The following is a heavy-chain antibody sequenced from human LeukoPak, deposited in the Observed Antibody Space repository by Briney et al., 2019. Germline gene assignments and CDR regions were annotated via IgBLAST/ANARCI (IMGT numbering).Heavy chain of an antibody. CDR2: TYYRSTWYN. J-gene: IGHJ5*02. Sequence: SQTLSLTCAISGDSVSSNSVTWNWVRQSPSRGLEWLGRTYYRSTWYNDYAVSVRGRITVNPDTSKNQFSLHLNSVTPENTAVYYCARRLTQYDCFDPWGQGILVTVSS. V-gene: IGHV6-1*01. CDR3: ARRLTQYDCFDP. CDR1: GDSVSSNSVT. D-gene: IGHD2-2*01.